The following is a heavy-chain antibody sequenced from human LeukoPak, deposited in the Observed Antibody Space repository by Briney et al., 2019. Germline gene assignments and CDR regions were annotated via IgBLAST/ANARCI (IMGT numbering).Heavy chain of an antibody. J-gene: IGHJ4*02. V-gene: IGHV4-59*08. CDR3: ARSGKDGRLDY. Sequence: SETLSLTCSVWGGPISRYYWSWIRQPPGKGLEWIGYIYYSGSTNYNPSLKSRVTISVDTSKNQFSLKLSSVTAADTAVYYCARSGKDGRLDYWGQGTLVTVSS. D-gene: IGHD5-24*01. CDR1: GGPISRYY. CDR2: IYYSGST.